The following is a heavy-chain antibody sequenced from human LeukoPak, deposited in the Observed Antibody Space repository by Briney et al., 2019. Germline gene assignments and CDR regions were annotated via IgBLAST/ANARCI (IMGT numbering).Heavy chain of an antibody. Sequence: SETLSLTCAVYGGSFSGYYWSWIRQPPGKGLEWIGEINHSGSTNYNPSLKSRVTISVDTSKNHLSLKLSSVTASDNDLPYCAGGGSIAAAGTRVPFGYWGQGTLVTVSS. V-gene: IGHV4-34*01. D-gene: IGHD6-13*01. J-gene: IGHJ4*02. CDR3: AGGGSIAAAGTRVPFGY. CDR2: INHSGST. CDR1: GGSFSGYY.